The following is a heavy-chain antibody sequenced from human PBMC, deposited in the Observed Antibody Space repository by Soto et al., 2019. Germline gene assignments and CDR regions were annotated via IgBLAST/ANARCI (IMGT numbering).Heavy chain of an antibody. J-gene: IGHJ4*02. Sequence: PGESLKISCEGSGYTFNNYWIAWVRQMPGKGLEWMGIIYPDDSDTRYGPSFEGQVRISADKSITTAYLQWHSLKASDTAIYYCARHFRIHFDSTDYWGQGTLVTVSS. CDR2: IYPDDSDT. V-gene: IGHV5-51*01. CDR3: ARHFRIHFDSTDY. CDR1: GYTFNNYW.